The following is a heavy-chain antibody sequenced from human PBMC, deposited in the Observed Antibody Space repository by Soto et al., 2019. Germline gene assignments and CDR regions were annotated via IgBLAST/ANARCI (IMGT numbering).Heavy chain of an antibody. D-gene: IGHD6-19*01. CDR2: ISYDGSNK. Sequence: QVQLVESGGGVVQPGRSLRLSCAASGFTFSSYGMHWVRQAPGKGLEWVEVISYDGSNKYYADSVKGRFTISRDNSKNTLYLQMNSLRAEDTAVYYCAKDLRLAVAPYYYYGMDVWGQGTTGTVSS. CDR1: GFTFSSYG. J-gene: IGHJ6*02. V-gene: IGHV3-30*18. CDR3: AKDLRLAVAPYYYYGMDV.